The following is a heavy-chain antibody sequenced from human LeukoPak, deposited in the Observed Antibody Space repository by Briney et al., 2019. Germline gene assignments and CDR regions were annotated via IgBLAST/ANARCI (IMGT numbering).Heavy chain of an antibody. V-gene: IGHV3-7*01. CDR3: ARWVAVNSYYYVDV. Sequence: GGSLRLSCAASGFSFSNYWMTWVRQAPGKGLEWVASIKQDGGVKYYVESVKGRFTISRDNAKNSLYLQMDSLRAEDTAVYYCARWVAVNSYYYVDVWGKGTTATVSS. CDR2: IKQDGGVK. J-gene: IGHJ6*03. CDR1: GFSFSNYW. D-gene: IGHD6-19*01.